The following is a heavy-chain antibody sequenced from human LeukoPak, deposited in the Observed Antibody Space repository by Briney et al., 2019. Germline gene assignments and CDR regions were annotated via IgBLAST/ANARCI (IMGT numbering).Heavy chain of an antibody. J-gene: IGHJ4*02. CDR3: AILRVTSRTFDY. CDR2: INHSGST. CDR1: GGSFSGYY. Sequence: PSETLSLTCAVYGGSFSGYYWSWIRQPPGKGLERIGEINHSGSTNYNPSLKSRVTISVDTSKNQFSLKLSSVTAADAAVYYCAILRVTSRTFDYWGQGTLVTVSS. V-gene: IGHV4-34*01. D-gene: IGHD2-21*02.